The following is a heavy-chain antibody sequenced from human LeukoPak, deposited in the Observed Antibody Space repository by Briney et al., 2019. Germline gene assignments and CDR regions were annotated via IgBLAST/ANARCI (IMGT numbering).Heavy chain of an antibody. CDR3: ANYYNSGPQGDY. J-gene: IGHJ4*01. CDR2: INKDGSEK. D-gene: IGHD3-10*01. V-gene: IGHV3-7*01. CDR1: GFTFSSYW. Sequence: GGSLRLSCAASGFTFSSYWMSWVRQAPGKGLEWVANINKDGSEKHYVDSVKGRFTVSRDNAENSVHLQMNSLRAEDTAVYYCANYYNSGPQGDYWGHGILVTVSS.